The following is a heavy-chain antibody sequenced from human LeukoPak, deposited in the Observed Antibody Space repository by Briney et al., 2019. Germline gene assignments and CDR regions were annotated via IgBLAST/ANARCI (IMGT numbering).Heavy chain of an antibody. CDR3: ASSLKSGWYESNFDY. D-gene: IGHD6-19*01. J-gene: IGHJ4*02. V-gene: IGHV3-30*02. CDR2: IRYDGSNK. CDR1: GFTFSSYG. Sequence: GGSLRLSCAASGFTFSSYGMHWVRQAPGKGLEWVAFIRYDGSNKYYADPVKGRFTISRDNSKNTLYLQMNSLRAEDTAVYYCASSLKSGWYESNFDYWGQGTLVTVSS.